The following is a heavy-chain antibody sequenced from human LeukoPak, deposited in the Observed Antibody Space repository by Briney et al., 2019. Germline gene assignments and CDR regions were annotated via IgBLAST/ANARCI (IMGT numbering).Heavy chain of an antibody. CDR3: ATYAGSYSKYSQH. CDR1: EYSFTNYW. Sequence: GESLKISCKGSEYSFTNYWIGWVRQMPGKGLEWMGIIYPGDSDTRYSPSFQGQVTISADKSISTAYLQWSSLKASDTAMYFCATYAGSYSKYSQHGGQGTLVPVPS. J-gene: IGHJ1*01. D-gene: IGHD3-10*01. CDR2: IYPGDSDT. V-gene: IGHV5-51*01.